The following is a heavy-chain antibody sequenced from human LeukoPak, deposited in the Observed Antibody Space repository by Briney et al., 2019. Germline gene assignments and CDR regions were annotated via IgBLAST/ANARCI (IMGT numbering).Heavy chain of an antibody. Sequence: PSGTLSLTCTVSGGSISSYYWSWIRQPPGKGLEWIGEINHSGSTNYNPSLKSRVTISVDTSKNQFSLKLSSVTAADTAVYYCARRNRLEMATVYYYYYYMDVWGKGTTVTISS. J-gene: IGHJ6*03. CDR1: GGSISSYY. CDR2: INHSGST. CDR3: ARRNRLEMATVYYYYYYMDV. D-gene: IGHD5-24*01. V-gene: IGHV4-34*01.